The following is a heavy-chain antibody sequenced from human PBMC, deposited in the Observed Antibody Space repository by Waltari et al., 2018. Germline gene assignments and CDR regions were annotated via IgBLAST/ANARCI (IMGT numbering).Heavy chain of an antibody. CDR1: GGSISSGSYY. V-gene: IGHV4-61*02. Sequence: QVQLQESGPGLVKPSQTLSLTCTVSGGSISSGSYYWSWIRQPAGKGLEWIGRIYTSGSTNYNPSLKSRVTISVDTSKNQFSLKLSSVTAADTAVYYCASMGYGPDGYNYGYWGQGTLVTVSS. CDR3: ASMGYGPDGYNYGY. CDR2: IYTSGST. J-gene: IGHJ4*02. D-gene: IGHD5-12*01.